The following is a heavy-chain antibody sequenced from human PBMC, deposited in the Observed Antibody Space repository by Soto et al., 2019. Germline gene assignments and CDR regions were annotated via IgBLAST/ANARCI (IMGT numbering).Heavy chain of an antibody. CDR1: GFTLKSYA. D-gene: IGHD3-3*01. J-gene: IGHJ6*02. V-gene: IGHV3-30-3*01. CDR3: ARDKGPYYDFWSGYYEYYYYGMDV. CDR2: ISYDGSNK. Sequence: GGSLGLSSAASGFTLKSYAMHWVRQAPGKGLEWVAVISYDGSNKYYADSVKGRFTISRDNSKNTLYLQMNSLRAEDTAVYYCARDKGPYYDFWSGYYEYYYYGMDVWGQGTTVTVSS.